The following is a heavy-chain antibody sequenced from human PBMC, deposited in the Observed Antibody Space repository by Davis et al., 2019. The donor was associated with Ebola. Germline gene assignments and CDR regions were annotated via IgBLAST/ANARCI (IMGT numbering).Heavy chain of an antibody. D-gene: IGHD3-3*01. J-gene: IGHJ5*02. CDR2: IYHSGST. V-gene: IGHV4-38-2*02. CDR3: ARDRYYDFWSGYYEGWFDP. CDR1: GYSISSGYY. Sequence: PGGSLRLSCTVSGYSISSGYYWGWIRQPPGKGLEWTGSIYHSGSTYYNPSLKSRVTISVDTSKNQFSLKLSSVTAADTAVYYCARDRYYDFWSGYYEGWFDPWGQGTLVTVSS.